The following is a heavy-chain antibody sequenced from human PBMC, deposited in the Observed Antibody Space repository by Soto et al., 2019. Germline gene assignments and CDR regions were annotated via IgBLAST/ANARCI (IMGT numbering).Heavy chain of an antibody. CDR1: GGSVSSGSYY. J-gene: IGHJ2*01. CDR2: IYYSGST. V-gene: IGHV4-61*01. CDR3: ARDDGTYYDKNWYFDL. D-gene: IGHD3-22*01. Sequence: QVQLQESGPGLVKPSETLSLTCTVSGGSVSSGSYYWSWIRQPPGKGLEWIGYIYYSGSTNYNPSLKSRFTISVDTSKNQFSLKLSSVTAADTAVYYCARDDGTYYDKNWYFDLWGRGTLVTVSS.